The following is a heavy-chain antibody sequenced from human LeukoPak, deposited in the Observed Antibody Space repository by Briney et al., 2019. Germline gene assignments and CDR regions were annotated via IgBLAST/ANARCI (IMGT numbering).Heavy chain of an antibody. J-gene: IGHJ6*02. V-gene: IGHV3-66*01. CDR2: IYSGGST. CDR1: GFTFSSNY. CDR3: ARSPPLVTRRYYGMDV. D-gene: IGHD3-9*01. Sequence: GGSLRLSCAASGFTFSSNYMSWVRQAPGKGLEWVSVIYSGGSTYYAGSVKGRFTISRDNSKTPLYLQMTSLRAEDTAVYYCARSPPLVTRRYYGMDVWGQGTTVTVSS.